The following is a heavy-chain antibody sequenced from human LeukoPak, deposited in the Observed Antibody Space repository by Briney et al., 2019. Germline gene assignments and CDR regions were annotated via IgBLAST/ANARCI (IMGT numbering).Heavy chain of an antibody. V-gene: IGHV4-59*01. CDR1: GGSISSYY. J-gene: IGHJ6*02. CDR3: ARSYSSSSKAGYYYYYGMDV. D-gene: IGHD6-6*01. CDR2: IYYSGST. Sequence: SETLPLTCTVSGGSISSYYWSWIRQPPGKGLEWIGYIYYSGSTNYNPSLKSRVTISVDTSKNQFSLKLSSVTAADTAVYYCARSYSSSSKAGYYYYYGMDVWGQGTTVTVSS.